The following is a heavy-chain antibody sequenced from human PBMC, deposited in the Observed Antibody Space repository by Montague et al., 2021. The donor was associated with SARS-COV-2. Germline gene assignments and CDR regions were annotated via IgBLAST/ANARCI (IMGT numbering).Heavy chain of an antibody. J-gene: IGHJ4*02. CDR1: GGSISSYY. CDR3: VRVGVSNWYSFFDY. D-gene: IGHD6-13*01. Sequence: SETLSLTCTVSGGSISSYYWSWIRQPPGKGLEWIGYILNSGSTNYNPSRKSRVTISVDTSKNQLSLRLRSVTAADTAVYYCVRVGVSNWYSFFDYWGQGTLVTVSS. V-gene: IGHV4-59*01. CDR2: ILNSGST.